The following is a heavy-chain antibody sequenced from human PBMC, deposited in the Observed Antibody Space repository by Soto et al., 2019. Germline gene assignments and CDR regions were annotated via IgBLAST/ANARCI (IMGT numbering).Heavy chain of an antibody. Sequence: SETLSLTCAVSGGSISSSNWWSWVRQPPGKGLEWIGEIYHSGSTNYNPSLKSRVTISVDKSKNQFSLKLSSVTAADTAVYYCAREITGYDILTGYFDYWSQGTLVTVSS. J-gene: IGHJ4*02. CDR1: GGSISSSNW. CDR3: AREITGYDILTGYFDY. D-gene: IGHD3-9*01. CDR2: IYHSGST. V-gene: IGHV4-4*02.